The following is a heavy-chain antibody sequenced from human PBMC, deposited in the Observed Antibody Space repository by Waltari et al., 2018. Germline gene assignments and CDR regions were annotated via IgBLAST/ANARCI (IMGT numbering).Heavy chain of an antibody. V-gene: IGHV1-69*12. CDR3: ATHKLGISQHYYHMGA. J-gene: IGHJ6*03. Sequence: VQLVQSGAEVRTPGASVKVPCKASGGPFGGYGISWVRLVPGQRLEWLGVIIPIFGIPDYSQKFQDRLTITADESTSTACMELSSLTSEDTAIYFCATHKLGISQHYYHMGAWGKGTTVTISS. CDR1: GGPFGGYG. CDR2: IIPIFGIP. D-gene: IGHD7-27*01.